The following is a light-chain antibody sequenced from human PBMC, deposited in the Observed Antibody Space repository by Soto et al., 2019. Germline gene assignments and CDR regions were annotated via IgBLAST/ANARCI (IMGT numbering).Light chain of an antibody. CDR3: QQRSDSIT. J-gene: IGKJ5*01. CDR2: DAS. Sequence: EIVLTQSPGTLSLSPGERATLSCRASQSVSSYLAWYQQKPGQAPRLLIYDASTRAPGIPARFSGRESGADFTLTISSLEPEDFAVYYCQQRSDSITFGQGTRLEIK. CDR1: QSVSSY. V-gene: IGKV3-11*01.